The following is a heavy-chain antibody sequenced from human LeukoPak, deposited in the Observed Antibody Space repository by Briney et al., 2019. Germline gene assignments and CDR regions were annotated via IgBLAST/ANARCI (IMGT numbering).Heavy chain of an antibody. J-gene: IGHJ4*02. V-gene: IGHV3-64*01. D-gene: IGHD6-19*01. Sequence: GGSLRLSCAASGFTFSSYAMHWVRQAPGKGLECVSAISSNGGSTYYANSVKGRFTISRDNSKNTLYLQMGSLRAEDMAVYYCARGFSSNPDYWGQGTLVTVSS. CDR3: ARGFSSNPDY. CDR1: GFTFSSYA. CDR2: ISSNGGST.